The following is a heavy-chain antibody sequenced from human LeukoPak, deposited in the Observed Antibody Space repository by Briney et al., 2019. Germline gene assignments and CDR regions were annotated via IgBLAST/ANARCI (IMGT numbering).Heavy chain of an antibody. CDR2: ISGSGGST. D-gene: IGHD3-9*01. CDR1: GFTFSSYS. Sequence: GGSLRLSCPASGFTFSSYSLGWVRRAPGKGLEWVSAISGSGGSTYSADSVKGRFTISRDNSKNTLYLQMTSLQAEAPAVYYVXXXKINFDWLLYSWGQGTLVTVSS. CDR3: XXXKINFDWLLYS. V-gene: IGHV3-23*01. J-gene: IGHJ4*02.